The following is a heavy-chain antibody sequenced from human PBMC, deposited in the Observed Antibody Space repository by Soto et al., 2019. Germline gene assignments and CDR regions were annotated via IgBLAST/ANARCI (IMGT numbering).Heavy chain of an antibody. CDR3: ARDAKWDPRGVEAQQDGYFGL. J-gene: IGHJ4*02. CDR1: RYTFTAYA. D-gene: IGHD1-26*01. CDR2: IDTGNHNT. V-gene: IGHV1-3*04. Sequence: XSVKVSCKASRYTFTAYAIPWLRQAPGQSLEWLGWIDTGNHNTKYSQKFQDRITITADTFANRADMELSSLSFEDTAVYFCARDAKWDPRGVEAQQDGYFGLWGQGTLVTVSS.